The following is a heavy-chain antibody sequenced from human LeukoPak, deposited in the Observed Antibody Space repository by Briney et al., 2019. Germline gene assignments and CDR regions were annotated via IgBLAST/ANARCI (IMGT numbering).Heavy chain of an antibody. J-gene: IGHJ5*02. CDR2: IYYSGST. V-gene: IGHV4-39*01. Sequence: SETLSLTCTVSGGSISSSSYYWDWIRQPPGKGLEWIGSIYYSGSTYYNPSLKSRVTISVDTSKNQFSLKLSSVTAADTAVYYCASIQQQLVDSFDPWGQGTLVTVSS. D-gene: IGHD6-13*01. CDR1: GGSISSSSYY. CDR3: ASIQQQLVDSFDP.